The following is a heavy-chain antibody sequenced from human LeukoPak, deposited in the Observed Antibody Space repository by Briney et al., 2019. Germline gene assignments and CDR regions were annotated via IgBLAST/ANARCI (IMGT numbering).Heavy chain of an antibody. CDR1: GGSVSVSSGSYY. Sequence: PSETLSLTCTVSGGSVSVSSGSYYWIWLRQPPGKGLERIGYIYYTGSTNYNPSLKSRVTISSDTSKNQFSLKLSSVTAADTAVYYCARSHDFWSGYSWGQGTLVTVSS. V-gene: IGHV4-61*01. J-gene: IGHJ4*02. D-gene: IGHD3-3*01. CDR3: ARSHDFWSGYS. CDR2: IYYTGST.